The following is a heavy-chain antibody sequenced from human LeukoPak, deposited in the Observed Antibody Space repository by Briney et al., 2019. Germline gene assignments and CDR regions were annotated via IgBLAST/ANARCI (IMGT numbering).Heavy chain of an antibody. J-gene: IGHJ4*02. CDR2: IYSSGST. D-gene: IGHD3-22*01. Sequence: SQTLSLTCTVSSGSISRGSYYWNWIRQPAGKGLEWIGRIYSSGSTNYNPSLKSRVTISVDTSKNQFSLKLSSVTAADTAVYYCAGDSSGYYFGTDWGQGTLVTVSS. CDR3: AGDSSGYYFGTD. V-gene: IGHV4-61*02. CDR1: SGSISRGSYY.